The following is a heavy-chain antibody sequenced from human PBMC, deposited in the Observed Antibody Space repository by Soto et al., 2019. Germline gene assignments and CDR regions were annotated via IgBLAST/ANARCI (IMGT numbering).Heavy chain of an antibody. CDR2: INPSGGST. J-gene: IGHJ6*02. CDR1: GYTFSSYY. Sequence: QVQLVQSGAEVKKPGASVKVSCKASGYTFSSYYMHWVRQAPGQGLEWMGIINPSGGSTSYAQKFQGRVTMTRDTSTSTVYMELSSLRSEDTAVYYCARPAANDGMDVWGQGTTVTVSS. CDR3: ARPAANDGMDV. V-gene: IGHV1-46*01. D-gene: IGHD2-2*01.